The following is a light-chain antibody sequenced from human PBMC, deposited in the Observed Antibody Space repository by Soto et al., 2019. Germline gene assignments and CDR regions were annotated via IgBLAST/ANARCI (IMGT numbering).Light chain of an antibody. CDR1: QSISSY. Sequence: DIQMTHSPSSLSASVGDRVTITCRASQSISSYLNWYQQKPGKAPKLLICAASSLQSGVPSRFSGSGSGTDFTLTISSLQPEDFATYYCQQSYSTPITFGQGTRLEIK. V-gene: IGKV1-39*01. J-gene: IGKJ5*01. CDR3: QQSYSTPIT. CDR2: AAS.